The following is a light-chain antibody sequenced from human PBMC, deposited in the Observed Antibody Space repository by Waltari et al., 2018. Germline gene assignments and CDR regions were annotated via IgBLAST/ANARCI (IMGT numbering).Light chain of an antibody. V-gene: IGKV3-20*01. J-gene: IGKJ4*01. Sequence: EIVLTQSPGTLSLSPGERATLSCRASQSVSSSYLAWYQQKPVQAPRLLIYVASSRATGIPDRFSGSGSGTDFTLTISRLDPEDFAVYYCQQYGSSPLTFGGGTKVEIK. CDR2: VAS. CDR1: QSVSSSY. CDR3: QQYGSSPLT.